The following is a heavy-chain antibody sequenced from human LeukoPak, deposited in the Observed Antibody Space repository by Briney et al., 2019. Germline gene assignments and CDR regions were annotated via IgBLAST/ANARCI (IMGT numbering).Heavy chain of an antibody. CDR2: ISGSGGST. D-gene: IGHD1-1*01. CDR3: AKALESLVADYFDY. J-gene: IGHJ4*02. V-gene: IGHV3-23*01. Sequence: GGTLRLSCAASGFTFSSYGMSWVRQAPGKGLEWVSAISGSGGSTYYADSVKGRFTISRDNSKNTLYLRMNSLRAEDTAVYYCAKALESLVADYFDYWGQGTLVTVSS. CDR1: GFTFSSYG.